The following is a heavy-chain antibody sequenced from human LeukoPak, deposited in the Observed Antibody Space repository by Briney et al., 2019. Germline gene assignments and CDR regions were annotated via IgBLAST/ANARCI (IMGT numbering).Heavy chain of an antibody. CDR2: ISGSGGTT. V-gene: IGHV3-23*01. D-gene: IGHD6-19*01. J-gene: IGHJ4*02. CDR3: ARDCSGWYFADY. CDR1: GFTFSSFA. Sequence: GGSLRLSCAASGFTFSSFAMNWVRQAPGKGLEWVSSISGSGGTTYYAGSVKGRFTISRDNSKNTLFLQMNSLRAEDTAVYYCARDCSGWYFADYWGQGTLVIVSS.